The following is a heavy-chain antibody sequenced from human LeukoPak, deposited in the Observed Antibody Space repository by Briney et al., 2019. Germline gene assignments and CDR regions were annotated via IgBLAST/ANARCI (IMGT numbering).Heavy chain of an antibody. CDR3: AKSRSRYCSSSYYYYGMDV. CDR1: GFTFSNAW. Sequence: GGSLRLSCAASGFTFSNAWMSWVRQAPGKGLEWVGRIKSKTDGGTTDYAAPVKGRFTISRDDSKNTLYLQMNSLKTEDTAVYYCAKSRSRYCSSSYYYYGMDVWGQGTTVTVSS. V-gene: IGHV3-15*01. J-gene: IGHJ6*02. CDR2: IKSKTDGGTT. D-gene: IGHD2-2*01.